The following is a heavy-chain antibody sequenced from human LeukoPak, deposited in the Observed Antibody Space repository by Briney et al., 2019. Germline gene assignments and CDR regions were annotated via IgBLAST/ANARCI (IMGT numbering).Heavy chain of an antibody. Sequence: ASVKVSCKASGYTFTDYYMQWVRQAPGQGLEWMGWIEPNSGGTNSAQKFQGRVTMTRDTSISTAYMELSRLRSDDTAVYYCARGARSTRHDYWGQGTLVTVSS. CDR1: GYTFTDYY. V-gene: IGHV1-2*02. D-gene: IGHD5/OR15-5a*01. CDR3: ARGARSTRHDY. J-gene: IGHJ4*02. CDR2: IEPNSGGT.